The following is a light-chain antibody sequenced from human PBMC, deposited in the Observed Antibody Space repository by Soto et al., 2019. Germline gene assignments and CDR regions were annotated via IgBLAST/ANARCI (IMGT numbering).Light chain of an antibody. V-gene: IGKV1D-13*01. Sequence: AIQLTQSPSSLSASVGDRVTITCRASQGLNSNLAWYQQKPGKAPKLLMYAASTLQKGVPSRFSGNGSGTDFTLTISSLQPDDFATYYCQQSSNYFTFGPGTKVDI. CDR3: QQSSNYFT. CDR2: AAS. J-gene: IGKJ3*01. CDR1: QGLNSN.